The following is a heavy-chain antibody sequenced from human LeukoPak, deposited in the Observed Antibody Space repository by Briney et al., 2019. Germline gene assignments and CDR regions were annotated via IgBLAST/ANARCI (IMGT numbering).Heavy chain of an antibody. CDR1: GGTFSSYA. D-gene: IGHD6-6*01. J-gene: IGHJ6*03. V-gene: IGHV1-69*05. CDR3: ARESIAARHNYYYYMDV. Sequence: SVKVSCKASGGTFSSYAISWVRQAPGQGLEWMGGIIPIFGTANYAQKLQGRVTITTDESTSTAYMELSSLRSEDTAVYYCARESIAARHNYYYYMDVWGKGTTVTVSS. CDR2: IIPIFGTA.